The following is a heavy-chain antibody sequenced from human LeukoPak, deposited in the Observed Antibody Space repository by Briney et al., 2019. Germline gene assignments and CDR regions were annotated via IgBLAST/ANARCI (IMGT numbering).Heavy chain of an antibody. D-gene: IGHD2-2*02. V-gene: IGHV1-69*01. CDR3: ARDRSEDIVVVPAAIRQYYYYMDV. Sequence: ASVKVSCKASGGTFSSYAISWVRQAPGQGLEWMGGIIPIFGTANYAQKFQGRDTITADESTSTAYMELSSLRSEDTAVYYCARDRSEDIVVVPAAIRQYYYYMDVWGKGTTVTVSS. J-gene: IGHJ6*03. CDR1: GGTFSSYA. CDR2: IIPIFGTA.